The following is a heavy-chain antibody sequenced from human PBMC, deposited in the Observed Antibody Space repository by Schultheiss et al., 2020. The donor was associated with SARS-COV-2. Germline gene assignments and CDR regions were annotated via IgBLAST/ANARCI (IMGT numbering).Heavy chain of an antibody. J-gene: IGHJ4*02. Sequence: GGSLRLSCAASGFTFSGSAMHWVRQASGKGLEWVGRIRSKANSYATAYAASVKGRFTISRDDSKNTLYLQMNSLRAEDTAVYYCAKAARSWYGDDYGDYPDYWGQGTLVTVSS. CDR1: GFTFSGSA. CDR2: IRSKANSYAT. D-gene: IGHD4-17*01. V-gene: IGHV3-73*01. CDR3: AKAARSWYGDDYGDYPDY.